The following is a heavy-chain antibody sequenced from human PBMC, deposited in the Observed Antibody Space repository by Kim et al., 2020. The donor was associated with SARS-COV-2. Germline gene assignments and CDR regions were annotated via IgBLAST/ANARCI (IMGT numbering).Heavy chain of an antibody. V-gene: IGHV3-23*01. J-gene: IGHJ4*02. D-gene: IGHD5-12*01. CDR2: ISGSGGST. CDR1: GFTFSSYA. Sequence: GGSLRLSCAASGFTFSSYAMSWVRQAPGKGLEWVSAISGSGGSTYYADSVKGRFTISRDNSKNTLYLQMNSLRAEDTAVYYCAKTKGGYSGYDWRVYFDYWGQGTLVTVSS. CDR3: AKTKGGYSGYDWRVYFDY.